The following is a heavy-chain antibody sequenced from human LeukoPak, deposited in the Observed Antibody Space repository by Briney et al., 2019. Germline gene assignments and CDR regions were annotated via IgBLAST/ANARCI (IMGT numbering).Heavy chain of an antibody. Sequence: GGSLRLSCAASGFTFSSCDMSWVRQAPGKGLEWVSAISGSGGSTYYAASVKGRFTNSRDNSKNTLYLQMNSLRAEDKAVYYCGKDWGYCSGGSCYSPYYFDYWGQGTLVTVSS. CDR3: GKDWGYCSGGSCYSPYYFDY. CDR1: GFTFSSCD. D-gene: IGHD2-15*01. CDR2: ISGSGGST. V-gene: IGHV3-23*01. J-gene: IGHJ4*02.